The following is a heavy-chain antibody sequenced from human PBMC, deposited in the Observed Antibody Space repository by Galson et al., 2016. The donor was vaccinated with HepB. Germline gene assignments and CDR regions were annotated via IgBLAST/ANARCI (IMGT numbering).Heavy chain of an antibody. V-gene: IGHV3-21*01. CDR1: GFNVWDYG. J-gene: IGHJ4*02. CDR2: TGTGTGYK. CDR3: ARDRGDYHGAGNFEY. Sequence: SLRLSCAASGFNVWDYGLHWVRQAPGKGLEWVSSTGTGTGYKYYAGSVRGRFTISRDDPGNSLYLQMNSLRAEDTAVYYCARDRGDYHGAGNFEYWGQGTLVTVSS. D-gene: IGHD4/OR15-4a*01.